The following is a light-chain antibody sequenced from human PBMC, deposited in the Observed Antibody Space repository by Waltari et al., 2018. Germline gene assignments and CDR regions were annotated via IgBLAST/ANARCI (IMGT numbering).Light chain of an antibody. CDR2: GKN. J-gene: IGLJ3*02. CDR3: NSQDTNNHWV. CDR1: SLRSYF. V-gene: IGLV3-19*01. Sequence: SSELTQDPAVSVALGQTVRITCQGDSLRSYFASWYQQKPGQAPVLVMYGKNIRPSGIPDRISGSRSGNTASLTITGTQAEDEADYYCNSQDTNNHWVFGGGTKLTVL.